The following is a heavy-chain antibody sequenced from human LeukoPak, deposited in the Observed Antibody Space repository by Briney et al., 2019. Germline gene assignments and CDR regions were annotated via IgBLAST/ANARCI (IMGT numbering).Heavy chain of an antibody. Sequence: GGSLRLSCVVSGFRFDDYGMHWVRQAPGKGLEWVANMNQDGSAKGYVDSVKGRFTISRDNARNSLYLQMSSLRPEDTAVYYCATYTHWVAGDVWGQGTTVTVSS. CDR3: ATYTHWVAGDV. J-gene: IGHJ6*02. D-gene: IGHD3-16*01. CDR2: MNQDGSAK. CDR1: GFRFDDYG. V-gene: IGHV3-7*01.